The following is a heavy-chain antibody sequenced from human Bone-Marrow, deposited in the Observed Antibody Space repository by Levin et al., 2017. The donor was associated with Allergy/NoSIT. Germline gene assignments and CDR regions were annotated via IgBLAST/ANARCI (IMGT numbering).Heavy chain of an antibody. J-gene: IGHJ3*02. D-gene: IGHD3-22*01. CDR3: ARDPHWSSDYYDSSASLGDAFDI. CDR1: GFTFSSYA. CDR2: ISYDGSNK. Sequence: GGSLRLSCAASGFTFSSYAMHWVRQAPGKGLEWVAVISYDGSNKYYADSVKGRFTISRDNSKNTLYLQMNSLRAEDTAVYYCARDPHWSSDYYDSSASLGDAFDIWGQGTMVTVSS. V-gene: IGHV3-30-3*01.